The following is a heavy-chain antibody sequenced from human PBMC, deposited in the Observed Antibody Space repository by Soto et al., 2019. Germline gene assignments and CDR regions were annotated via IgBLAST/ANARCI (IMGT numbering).Heavy chain of an antibody. V-gene: IGHV1-18*01. D-gene: IGHD3-16*01. CDR1: GYTFIRYG. Sequence: QVQLVQSASEVMKPGASVKVSCKASGYTFIRYGITWVRQAPGQRLEWMGWISPYNDQTIYAQKLQGRVTMTADTSTRTVYMQLRSLKSDDTAVYYCARGGYYDNVWGKLSHYGLDVWGQGTSGTVSS. J-gene: IGHJ6*02. CDR3: ARGGYYDNVWGKLSHYGLDV. CDR2: ISPYNDQT.